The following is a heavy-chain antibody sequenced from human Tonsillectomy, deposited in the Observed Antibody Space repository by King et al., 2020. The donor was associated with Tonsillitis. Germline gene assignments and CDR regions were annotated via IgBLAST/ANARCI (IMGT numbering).Heavy chain of an antibody. Sequence: VQLVESGAEVKKPGASVKVSCKASGYTFTSYDINWVRQATGQGLEWMGWMNPNSGNTGYAQKFQGRVTMTRNTSISTAYMELSSLRSEDTAVYYCARGSPYDFWSGSTLNLFDPWGQGTLVTVSS. J-gene: IGHJ5*02. D-gene: IGHD3-3*01. CDR1: GYTFTSYD. CDR2: MNPNSGNT. CDR3: ARGSPYDFWSGSTLNLFDP. V-gene: IGHV1-8*01.